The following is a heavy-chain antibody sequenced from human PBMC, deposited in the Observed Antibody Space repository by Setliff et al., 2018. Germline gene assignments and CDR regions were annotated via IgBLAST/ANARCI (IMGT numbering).Heavy chain of an antibody. CDR2: FHHTGAN. J-gene: IGHJ3*02. D-gene: IGHD3-16*01. CDR3: ARWGGDRLNAYDI. V-gene: IGHV4-59*01. CDR1: DDSISRFY. Sequence: SETLSLTCTVSDDSISRFYWNWIRQPPGKGLEWIGYFHHTGANNYNPSLKSRVTMSIDTSQRQFSLKLTSVTAAGSATYYCARWGGDRLNAYDIWGQGTMVTVSS.